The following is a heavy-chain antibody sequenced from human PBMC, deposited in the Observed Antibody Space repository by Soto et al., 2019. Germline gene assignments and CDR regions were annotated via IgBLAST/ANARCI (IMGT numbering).Heavy chain of an antibody. D-gene: IGHD6-19*01. V-gene: IGHV3-30-3*01. CDR2: ISYDGSNK. Sequence: PGGSLRLSCAASGFTFSSYAMHWVRQAPGKGLEWVAVISYDGSNKYYADSVKGRFTISRDNSKNTLYLQMNSLRAEDTAVYYCAREAPSSSGWYYFDYWGQGTLVTVSS. CDR1: GFTFSSYA. J-gene: IGHJ4*02. CDR3: AREAPSSSGWYYFDY.